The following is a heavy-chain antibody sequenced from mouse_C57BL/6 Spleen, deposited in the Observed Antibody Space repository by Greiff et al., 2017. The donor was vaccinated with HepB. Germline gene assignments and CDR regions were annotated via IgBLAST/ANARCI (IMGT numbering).Heavy chain of an antibody. J-gene: IGHJ3*01. Sequence: VQLVESGAELVRPGASVTLSCKASGYTFTDYEMHWVKQTPVHGLEWIGAIDPETGGTAYNQKFKGKAILTADKSSSTAYMELRSLTSEDSAVYYCTRSGEGYSAWFAYWGQGTLVTVSA. CDR2: IDPETGGT. CDR3: TRSGEGYSAWFAY. CDR1: GYTFTDYE. D-gene: IGHD2-3*01. V-gene: IGHV1-15*01.